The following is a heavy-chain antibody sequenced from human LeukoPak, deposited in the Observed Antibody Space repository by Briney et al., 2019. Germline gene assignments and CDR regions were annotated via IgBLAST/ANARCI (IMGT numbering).Heavy chain of an antibody. J-gene: IGHJ4*02. CDR2: ISYDGSNK. D-gene: IGHD3-10*01. Sequence: GGSLRLSCAASGFTFRNYVIHWVRQAPGKGLEWVAVISYDGSNKYYADSVKGRFTISRDNSKNTLYLQMNSLRAEDTAVYYCAREPPDAYGLDYWGQGTLVTVSS. CDR1: GFTFRNYV. CDR3: AREPPDAYGLDY. V-gene: IGHV3-30-3*01.